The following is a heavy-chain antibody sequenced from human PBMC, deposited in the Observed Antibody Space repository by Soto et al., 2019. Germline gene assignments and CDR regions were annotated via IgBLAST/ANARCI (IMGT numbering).Heavy chain of an antibody. CDR2: ISYDGSNK. D-gene: IGHD3-10*01. CDR1: GFTFSSYA. J-gene: IGHJ6*02. Sequence: GGSLRLSCAASGFTFSSYAMHWVRQAPGKGLEWVAVISYDGSNKYYADSVKGRFTISRDNSKNTLYLQMNSLRAEDTAVYYCARERVMVRGVTPYYYYGMDVWGQGTTVTVSS. CDR3: ARERVMVRGVTPYYYYGMDV. V-gene: IGHV3-30-3*01.